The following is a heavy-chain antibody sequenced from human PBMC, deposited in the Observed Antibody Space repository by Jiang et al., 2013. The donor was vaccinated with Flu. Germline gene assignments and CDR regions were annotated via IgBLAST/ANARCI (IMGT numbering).Heavy chain of an antibody. Sequence: IRQPPGKGPGVGLGFIYPSGSTYYSPSLKSRVTISLDSSENQFSLRVTSVTAADTAVYYCARDGRAYGMDVWGQGTTVIVSS. CDR2: IYPSGST. D-gene: IGHD1-14*01. CDR3: ARDGRAYGMDV. J-gene: IGHJ6*02. V-gene: IGHV4-30-2*01.